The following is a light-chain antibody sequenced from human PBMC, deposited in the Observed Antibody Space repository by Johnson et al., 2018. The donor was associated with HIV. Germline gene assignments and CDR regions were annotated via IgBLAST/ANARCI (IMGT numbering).Light chain of an antibody. CDR1: YSNIGNNY. CDR2: ENN. CDR3: GTWDSSLSGV. V-gene: IGLV1-51*02. J-gene: IGLJ1*01. Sequence: QSVLTQPPSVSAAPGQKVTISCSGSYSNIGNNYVSWYQHLPGTAPKLLIYENNRRPSGIPDRFSGSQSGTSATLGITGLQTGDEADYYCGTWDSSLSGVFGTGTKVTVL.